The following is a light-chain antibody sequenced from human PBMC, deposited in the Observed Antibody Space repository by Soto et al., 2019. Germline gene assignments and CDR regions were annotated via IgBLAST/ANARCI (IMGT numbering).Light chain of an antibody. CDR3: QQRSNWLFT. V-gene: IGKV3-11*01. CDR2: DAS. CDR1: QSIDSY. J-gene: IGKJ3*01. Sequence: EIVLTQSPATLSLSPGERATLSCRASQSIDSYLAWYQQKPGQAPRLVIYDASKMATGIPARFSGSGSGTDFTLTISSLEPEDFAVYFCQQRSNWLFTFGPGTKVDIK.